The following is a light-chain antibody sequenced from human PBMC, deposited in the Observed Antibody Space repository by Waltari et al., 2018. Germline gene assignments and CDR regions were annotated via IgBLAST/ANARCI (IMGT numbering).Light chain of an antibody. CDR3: GQGAHLPFT. CDR1: HSLVHSNGNTY. CDR2: QVS. V-gene: IGKV2-30*02. Sequence: EVVMTRSPRTLPIAPGQRASISFSASHSLVHSNGNTYLSWYQQKPGQPPRLLIYQVSNRSSGVPDRFSGSGAGTDFTLKISRVEAEDVGVYFCGQGAHLPFTFGPGTKLDIK. J-gene: IGKJ3*01.